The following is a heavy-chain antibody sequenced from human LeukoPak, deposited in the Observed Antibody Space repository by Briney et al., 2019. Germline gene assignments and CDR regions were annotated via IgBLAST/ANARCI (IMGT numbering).Heavy chain of an antibody. CDR2: ISGSVGTI. D-gene: IGHD6-25*01. CDR3: AKDLSGYGPYWYFDL. CDR1: GFTFSSYG. J-gene: IGHJ2*01. V-gene: IGHV3-23*01. Sequence: QPGGTLRLSCAASGFTFSSYGMSWVRQAPGKGLEWVSSISGSVGTIYYADSVKGRFTISRDNSKNTLYLQMNNLRAEDPAVYYCAKDLSGYGPYWYFDLWGRGTLVTVSS.